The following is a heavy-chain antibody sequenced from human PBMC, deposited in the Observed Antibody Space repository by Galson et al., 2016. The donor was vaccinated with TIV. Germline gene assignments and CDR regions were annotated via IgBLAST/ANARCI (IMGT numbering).Heavy chain of an antibody. CDR3: ARDFPPGYGSSFNDY. D-gene: IGHD6-13*01. CDR1: GFTFSAYA. V-gene: IGHV3-21*01. Sequence: SLRLSCAAFGFTFSAYAMHWVRQAPGKGLEWVSTISSSGRFVYYADSVKGRFTISRDNAKNSLFLQMNSLRAEDRAVYYCARDFPPGYGSSFNDYWGQGTLVTVSS. J-gene: IGHJ4*02. CDR2: ISSSGRFV.